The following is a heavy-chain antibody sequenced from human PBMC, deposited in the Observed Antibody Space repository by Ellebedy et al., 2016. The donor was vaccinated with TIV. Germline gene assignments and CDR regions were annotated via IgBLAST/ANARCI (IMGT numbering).Heavy chain of an antibody. Sequence: PGGSLRLSCTASGFTISSNYISWVRQVTGRGLEWLSVIYSGGATYYADSVKGRFTISRDSSKNTVYLQMNRLRDDDTAVYYCARDSKLQIFGVVGNGMDVWGRGTTVIVSS. CDR2: IYSGGAT. V-gene: IGHV3-53*01. D-gene: IGHD3-3*01. J-gene: IGHJ6*02. CDR1: GFTISSNY. CDR3: ARDSKLQIFGVVGNGMDV.